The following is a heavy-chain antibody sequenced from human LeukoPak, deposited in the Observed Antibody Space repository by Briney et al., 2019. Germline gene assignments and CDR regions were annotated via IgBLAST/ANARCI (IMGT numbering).Heavy chain of an antibody. Sequence: GSLRLSCAASGFTFSSYAMHWVRQAPGKGLEWVALISYDGSNKYCADSVKGRFTISRDNAKNSLYLQMNSLRAEDTAVYYCARDDVRYCSGGSCYSLVLFDYWGQGTLVTVSS. D-gene: IGHD2-15*01. CDR2: ISYDGSNK. V-gene: IGHV3-30*04. J-gene: IGHJ4*02. CDR1: GFTFSSYA. CDR3: ARDDVRYCSGGSCYSLVLFDY.